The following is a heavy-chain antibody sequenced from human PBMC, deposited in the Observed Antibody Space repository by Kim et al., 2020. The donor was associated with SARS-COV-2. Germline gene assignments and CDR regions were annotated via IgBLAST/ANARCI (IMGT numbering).Heavy chain of an antibody. CDR2: ISAYNGNT. Sequence: ASVKVSCKASGYTFTSYGISWVRQAPGQGLEWMGWISAYNGNTNYAQKLQGRVTMTTDTSTSTAYMELRSLRSDDTAVYYCARGWTVARAIFTGYYFDYWGQGTLVTVSS. D-gene: IGHD4-17*01. CDR3: ARGWTVARAIFTGYYFDY. V-gene: IGHV1-18*01. J-gene: IGHJ4*02. CDR1: GYTFTSYG.